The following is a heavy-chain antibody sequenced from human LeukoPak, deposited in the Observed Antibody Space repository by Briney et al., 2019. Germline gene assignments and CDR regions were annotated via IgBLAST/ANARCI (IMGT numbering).Heavy chain of an antibody. D-gene: IGHD3-3*01. CDR1: RFTLSTYW. Sequence: GSLRLSCAASRFTLSTYWMSWVRKAPGKGLEWVAHIKQDGSQEYYVDSVKGRFTISRDSAKNSLYLQMNSLRAEDTAVYYCARGVPYDSWSGPHYSDYWGQGTLVTVSS. CDR2: IKQDGSQE. J-gene: IGHJ4*02. V-gene: IGHV3-7*01. CDR3: ARGVPYDSWSGPHYSDY.